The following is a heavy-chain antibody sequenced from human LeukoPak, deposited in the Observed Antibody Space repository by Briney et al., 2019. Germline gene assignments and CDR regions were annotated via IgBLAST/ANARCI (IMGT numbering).Heavy chain of an antibody. Sequence: PETLSLTCTVSGGSISSVSYYWGWIRQPPGKGLECIGSIFYTGRSYYNPSLKRRVTISVDTSKNQFSLKLSSVTAADTAVYYCAKVLYSSNIDYWGQGTLVTVSS. J-gene: IGHJ4*02. V-gene: IGHV4-39*07. CDR3: AKVLYSSNIDY. CDR1: GGSISSVSYY. D-gene: IGHD6-19*01. CDR2: IFYTGRS.